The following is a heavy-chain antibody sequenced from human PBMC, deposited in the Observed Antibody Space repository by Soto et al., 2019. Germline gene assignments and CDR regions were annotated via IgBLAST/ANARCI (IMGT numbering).Heavy chain of an antibody. D-gene: IGHD6-6*01. Sequence: GESLKISCKGSGYSFTSYWIGWVRQMPGKGLEWMGIIYPGDSDTRYSPSFQGQVTISADKSISTAYLQWSSLKASDTAMYYCARLIGAARRWYYYYGLDVWGQGTTVTVSS. J-gene: IGHJ6*02. CDR2: IYPGDSDT. V-gene: IGHV5-51*01. CDR3: ARLIGAARRWYYYYGLDV. CDR1: GYSFTSYW.